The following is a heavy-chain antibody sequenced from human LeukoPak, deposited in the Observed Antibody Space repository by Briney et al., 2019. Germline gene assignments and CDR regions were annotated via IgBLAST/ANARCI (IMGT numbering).Heavy chain of an antibody. CDR2: IIPIFGTA. D-gene: IGHD2-2*01. J-gene: IGHJ4*02. V-gene: IGHV1-69*06. Sequence: GSSVKVSCKASGGTFSSYAISWVRQAPGQGLEWMGGIIPIFGTANYAQKFQGRVTITADKSTSTAYMELSSLRSEDTAVYYCARDQHPYCSSTSCYRGFRYWGQGTLVTVSS. CDR3: ARDQHPYCSSTSCYRGFRY. CDR1: GGTFSSYA.